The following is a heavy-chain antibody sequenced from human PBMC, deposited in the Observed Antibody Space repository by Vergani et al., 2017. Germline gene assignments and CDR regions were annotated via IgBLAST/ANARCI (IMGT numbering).Heavy chain of an antibody. CDR3: ARDASPGRPYYYMDV. CDR2: IYTSGST. D-gene: IGHD2-2*01. V-gene: IGHV4-61*02. CDR1: GGSIGSGSYY. J-gene: IGHJ6*03. Sequence: QVKLQESGPGLLKPSQTLSLTCTVSGGSIGSGSYYWSWIRQPAGKGLEWIGRIYTSGSTNYNPSLKSRVTMSVDTSKNQFSLKLSSVTAADTAVYYCARDASPGRPYYYMDVWGKGTTVTVSS.